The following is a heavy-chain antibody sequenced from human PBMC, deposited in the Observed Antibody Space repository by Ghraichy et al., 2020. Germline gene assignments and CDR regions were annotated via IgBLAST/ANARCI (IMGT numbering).Heavy chain of an antibody. CDR1: GFSFSTYW. CDR3: ARDGYPFGLDA. V-gene: IGHV3-7*01. D-gene: IGHD1-1*01. CDR2: IKYDGSEK. J-gene: IGHJ6*02. Sequence: GESLNISCVASGFSFSTYWMSWVRQSPGKGLEWVANIKYDGSEKYYVDSVKGRLSNSRDNAKNSVYLQMNSLRVEDTAVYYCARDGYPFGLDAWGQGTTVIVSS.